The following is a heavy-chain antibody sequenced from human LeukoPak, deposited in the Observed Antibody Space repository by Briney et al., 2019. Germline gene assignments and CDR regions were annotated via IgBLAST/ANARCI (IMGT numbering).Heavy chain of an antibody. J-gene: IGHJ4*02. Sequence: ASVKVSCKASGYTFTNYDINWVRQATGQGLEWMGWMNPNSDHTGYAQKFQDRVTMTRNTSISTAYMELSSLRSEDTAVYYCARTPGRGSYRYTDWGQGTLVTVSS. V-gene: IGHV1-8*01. D-gene: IGHD3-16*02. CDR1: GYTFTNYD. CDR3: ARTPGRGSYRYTD. CDR2: MNPNSDHT.